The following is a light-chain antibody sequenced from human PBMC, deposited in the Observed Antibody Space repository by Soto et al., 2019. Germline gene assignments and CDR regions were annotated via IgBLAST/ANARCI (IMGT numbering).Light chain of an antibody. Sequence: SYELAQPPSVSVAPGKTASITCGGTNIGSKSVLWYQQKAGQAPVLLIYYDRYRPSGIPKRFSGSNAGNTATLTISRVEAGDEADYYCQVWDTGSDQGVFGGGTELTVL. CDR1: NIGSKS. V-gene: IGLV3-21*04. J-gene: IGLJ2*01. CDR3: QVWDTGSDQGV. CDR2: YDR.